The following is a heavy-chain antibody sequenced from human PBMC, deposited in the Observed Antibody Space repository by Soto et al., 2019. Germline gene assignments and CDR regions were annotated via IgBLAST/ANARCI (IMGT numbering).Heavy chain of an antibody. Sequence: PSETLSLTCTVSGGSINNYYWSWIRQPPGKGLEWIGSINYSGTTVYNPSLKSRVTLSVDTSKNQFSLKLSSVTAADTAVYYCARGGVDYYDSSGYYFSPYYFDYWGQGTLVTVSS. V-gene: IGHV4-59*12. D-gene: IGHD3-22*01. J-gene: IGHJ4*02. CDR2: INYSGTT. CDR1: GGSINNYY. CDR3: ARGGVDYYDSSGYYFSPYYFDY.